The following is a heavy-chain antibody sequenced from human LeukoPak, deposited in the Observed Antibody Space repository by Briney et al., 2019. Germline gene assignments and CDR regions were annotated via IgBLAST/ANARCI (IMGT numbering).Heavy chain of an antibody. D-gene: IGHD3-9*01. V-gene: IGHV4-4*01. CDR1: GGSISTSNW. CDR2: TYHSGAP. J-gene: IGHJ4*02. CDR3: ARDILTGHPLGY. Sequence: GTLSLTCAVTGGSISTSNWWTWVRQPPGKGLEWIGETYHSGAPNYNPSLKSRVTISVDKSKNQFSLKLSSVTAADTAVYFCARDILTGHPLGYWGQGTLVTVSS.